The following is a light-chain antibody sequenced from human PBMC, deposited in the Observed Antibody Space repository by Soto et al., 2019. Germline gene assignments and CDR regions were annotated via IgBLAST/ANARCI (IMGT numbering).Light chain of an antibody. J-gene: IGKJ3*01. CDR2: GAS. CDR3: QRYGGTPPRGT. Sequence: EVVLTQSPGTLSLSPGARATLSCRASQSVNDNHLAWYQQKGGQAPRLLLYGASTRATGVPDRFSGSGFGTAYSLILNRLEPEAFALYYCQRYGGTPPRGTFGPGTKVEI. CDR1: QSVNDNH. V-gene: IGKV3-20*01.